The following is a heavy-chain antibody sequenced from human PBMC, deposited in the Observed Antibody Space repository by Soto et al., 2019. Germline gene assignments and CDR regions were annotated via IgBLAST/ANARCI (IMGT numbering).Heavy chain of an antibody. V-gene: IGHV3-23*01. Sequence: EVQLLESGGGLVQPGGSLRLSCAASGFTFSSYAMSWVRQAPGMGLEWVSAISGSGGSTYYADSVKGRFPISRDNSKNTPYLQMNSLRAEDKAVYYCAKDRDLRIDYWGQGTLVTDSS. CDR2: ISGSGGST. D-gene: IGHD4-17*01. J-gene: IGHJ4*02. CDR3: AKDRDLRIDY. CDR1: GFTFSSYA.